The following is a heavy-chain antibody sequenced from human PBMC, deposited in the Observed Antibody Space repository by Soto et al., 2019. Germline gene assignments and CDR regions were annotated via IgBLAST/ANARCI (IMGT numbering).Heavy chain of an antibody. CDR1: GGSISSGDYY. Sequence: PSETLSLTCTVSGGSISSGDYYWSWIRQPPGKGLEWIGYIYYSGSTYYNPSLKSRVTISVDTSKNQFSLKLSSVTAADTAVYYCARVGILTGYYIGDWFDPWGQGTLVTVSS. CDR3: ARVGILTGYYIGDWFDP. J-gene: IGHJ5*02. D-gene: IGHD3-9*01. V-gene: IGHV4-30-4*01. CDR2: IYYSGST.